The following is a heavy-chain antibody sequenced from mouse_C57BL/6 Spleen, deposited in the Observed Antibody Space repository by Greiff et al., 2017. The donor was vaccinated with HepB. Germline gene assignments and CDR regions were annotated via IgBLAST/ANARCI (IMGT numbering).Heavy chain of an antibody. CDR3: ARSGTYFDV. J-gene: IGHJ1*03. CDR1: GYAFSSSW. V-gene: IGHV1-82*01. CDR2: IYPGDGDT. Sequence: QVQLQQSGPELVKPGASVKISCKASGYAFSSSWMNWVKQRPGKGLEWIGRIYPGDGDTNYNGKFKGKATLTADKSSSPAYMQLSSLTSADSAVYFCARSGTYFDVWGTGTTVTVSS. D-gene: IGHD4-1*01.